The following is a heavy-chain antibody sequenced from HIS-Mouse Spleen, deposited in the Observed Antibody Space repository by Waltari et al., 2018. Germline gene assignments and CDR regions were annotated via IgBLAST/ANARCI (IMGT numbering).Heavy chain of an antibody. CDR2: IYTSGST. CDR1: GGSISSYY. J-gene: IGHJ4*02. V-gene: IGHV4-4*07. Sequence: QVQLQESGPGLVKPSETLSLTCTVSGGSISSYYWSWIRQPAGKGLEWIGRIYTSGSTNYNPSLKSRVTMSVDTSKNQFSLKLSSVTAADTTVYYCAREMATVTTAPEYTFDYWGQGTLVTVSS. D-gene: IGHD4-17*01. CDR3: AREMATVTTAPEYTFDY.